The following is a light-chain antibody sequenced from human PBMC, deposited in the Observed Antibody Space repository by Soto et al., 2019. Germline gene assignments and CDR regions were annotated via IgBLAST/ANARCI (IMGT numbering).Light chain of an antibody. V-gene: IGKV1-9*01. CDR2: AAS. CDR3: QQRNSYPLT. CDR1: QGISSY. Sequence: DIQLTQSPSFLSASVGDRVTITCRASQGISSYLAWYQQKPGKAPKLLIYAASTLQSGVPSRFSGSGSGTEFTLTISSRQHEDFAAYYCQQRNSYPLTFGGGTKVQIK. J-gene: IGKJ4*01.